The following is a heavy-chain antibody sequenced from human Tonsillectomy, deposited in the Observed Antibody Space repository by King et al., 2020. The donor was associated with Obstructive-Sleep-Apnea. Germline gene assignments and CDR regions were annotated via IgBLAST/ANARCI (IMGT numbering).Heavy chain of an antibody. CDR2: ISIDGSID. J-gene: IGHJ4*02. D-gene: IGHD5-18*01. CDR3: AKAAAMGSHYFDW. Sequence: VQLVESGGGVVQPGRSLRLSCAASGFTFSSYGMHWVRQAPGKGLEWVAVISIDGSIDYYGDSVKGRFTISRDSSKNMVYLQMDSLTAEDTAVYYCAKAAAMGSHYFDWWGQGTLVTVSS. CDR1: GFTFSSYG. V-gene: IGHV3-30*18.